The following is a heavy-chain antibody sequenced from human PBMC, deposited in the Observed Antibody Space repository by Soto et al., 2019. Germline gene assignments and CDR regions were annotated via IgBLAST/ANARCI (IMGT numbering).Heavy chain of an antibody. Sequence: EVQLVESGGGLIQPGGSLRLSCAASGVSIISHYMSWVRQAPGKGLEWISLIYAGGSTFCADSVKGRFTISRDNSKNTLYLQMDSLTAEDTAVYYCASGENGYNKFYFDFWGQGTLVTVSS. CDR3: ASGENGYNKFYFDF. CDR1: GVSIISHY. D-gene: IGHD5-12*01. V-gene: IGHV3-53*01. CDR2: IYAGGST. J-gene: IGHJ4*02.